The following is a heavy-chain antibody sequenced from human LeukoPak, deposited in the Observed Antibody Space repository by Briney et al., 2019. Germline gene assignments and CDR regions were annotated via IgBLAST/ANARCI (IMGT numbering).Heavy chain of an antibody. CDR1: GFTFSTYW. CDR2: INLDGRTT. Sequence: GGSLRLSCAASGFTFSTYWMHWARQAPGKGLVWVSRINLDGRTTNYADSVEGRFTISRDNAKNSLYLQMNSLRAEDTAVYYCARNGGTRGYFDYWGQGTLVTVSS. V-gene: IGHV3-74*01. CDR3: ARNGGTRGYFDY. D-gene: IGHD4-23*01. J-gene: IGHJ4*02.